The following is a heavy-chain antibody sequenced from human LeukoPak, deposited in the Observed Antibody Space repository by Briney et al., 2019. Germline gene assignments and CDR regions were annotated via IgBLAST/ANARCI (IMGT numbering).Heavy chain of an antibody. CDR1: GFSFDDFA. J-gene: IGHJ4*02. Sequence: GGSLRLSCAASGFSFDDFAMHWVRQAPGKGLEWVSFITLDSGSTYYADSVKGRFTISRDNSKDSLYLQMNSLRAEDTAVYYCAREWGAYCGGDCFDVRGYWGQGTLVTVSS. CDR2: ITLDSGST. D-gene: IGHD2-21*02. CDR3: AREWGAYCGGDCFDVRGY. V-gene: IGHV3-43D*03.